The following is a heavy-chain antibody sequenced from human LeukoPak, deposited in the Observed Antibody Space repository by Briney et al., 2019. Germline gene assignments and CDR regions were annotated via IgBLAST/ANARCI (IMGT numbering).Heavy chain of an antibody. V-gene: IGHV1-46*01. CDR3: ARVAIIGATGDH. D-gene: IGHD1-1*01. J-gene: IGHJ4*02. CDR2: INPSGGST. Sequence: ASVKVPCKASGYTFTSYYIYWVRQAPGQGLEWMGIINPSGGSTDYAQRFQGRVTMTRDMSTSTVYMELSNLKSEDTAVYYCARVAIIGATGDHWGQGTLVTVSS. CDR1: GYTFTSYY.